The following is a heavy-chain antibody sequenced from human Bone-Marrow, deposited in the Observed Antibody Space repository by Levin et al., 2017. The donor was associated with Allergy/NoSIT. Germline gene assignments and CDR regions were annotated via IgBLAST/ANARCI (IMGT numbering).Heavy chain of an antibody. Sequence: ASGPTLVKPTETLTLTCTLSGFSISTSGMCVSWIRQPPGKALEWLALIDWEDDKYYSTSLGARLTVSKDTSKNQVGLTMTNVDPVDTATYYCARIRRFGPGGICYSASFDSWGQGALVSVSS. D-gene: IGHD2-15*01. CDR1: GFSISTSGMC. V-gene: IGHV2-70*01. CDR3: ARIRRFGPGGICYSASFDS. J-gene: IGHJ4*02. CDR2: IDWEDDK.